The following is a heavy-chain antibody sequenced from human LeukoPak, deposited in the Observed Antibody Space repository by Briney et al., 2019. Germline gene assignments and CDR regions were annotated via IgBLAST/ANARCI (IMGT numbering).Heavy chain of an antibody. V-gene: IGHV1-69*05. CDR2: ITPIFGKT. D-gene: IGHD3-3*01. J-gene: IGHJ3*02. CDR1: GGTFSSYT. CDR3: ARHGGITIFGVAQTGGAFDI. Sequence: SVKVSCKASGGTFSSYTISWVRQAPGQGLEWMGGITPIFGKTNYAQKFQGRLTITTDESTSTAYMELRSLRFEDTAVYYCARHGGITIFGVAQTGGAFDIWGQGTVVTVSS.